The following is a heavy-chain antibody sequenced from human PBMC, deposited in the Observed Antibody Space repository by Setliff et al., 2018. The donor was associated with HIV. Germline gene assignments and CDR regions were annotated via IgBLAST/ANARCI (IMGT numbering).Heavy chain of an antibody. CDR2: ITGSGGTI. CDR3: AKDRYYSSDWLHLHYFGMDIVVVLPPDV. D-gene: IGHD2-21*01. CDR1: GFSFRSYA. V-gene: IGHV3-23*01. J-gene: IGHJ6*02. Sequence: GGSLRLSCVASGFSFRSYAMTWVRQAPGKGLEWVSVITGSGGTIYQTDSVRGRFTVSRDNSKNILYLQMNSLRPEDTAVYYCAKDRYYSSDWLHLHYFGMDIVVVLPPDVWGQGTTVTVSS.